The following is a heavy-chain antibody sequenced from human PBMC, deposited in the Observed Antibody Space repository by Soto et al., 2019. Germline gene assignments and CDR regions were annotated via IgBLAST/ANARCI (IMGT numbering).Heavy chain of an antibody. V-gene: IGHV4-4*07. Sequence: SETLSLTCTVSSGSITSFYWSWIRQPAGKGLEWIGRIYTSESTNYNPSLKSRVTMSVDTSKNQFSLNLNSVTAADTAVYYCARDGGYCSGGSCYSHYYYAMDVWGQGTTVTVSS. J-gene: IGHJ6*02. CDR2: IYTSEST. CDR3: ARDGGYCSGGSCYSHYYYAMDV. CDR1: SGSITSFY. D-gene: IGHD2-15*01.